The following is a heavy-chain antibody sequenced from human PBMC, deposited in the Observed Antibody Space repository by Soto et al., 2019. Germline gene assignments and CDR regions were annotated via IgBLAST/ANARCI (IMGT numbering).Heavy chain of an antibody. Sequence: SETLSLTCTVSGGSITRGGYYWSWIRQHPGKGLEWIGYIYNSGTTYYNPSLKSRVTISVDTSKNQFSLKLTSVTAAYTAVYYCARDXAPWGQGTLVTVSS. CDR1: GGSITRGGYY. V-gene: IGHV4-31*03. CDR2: IYNSGTT. J-gene: IGHJ5*02. CDR3: ARDXAP.